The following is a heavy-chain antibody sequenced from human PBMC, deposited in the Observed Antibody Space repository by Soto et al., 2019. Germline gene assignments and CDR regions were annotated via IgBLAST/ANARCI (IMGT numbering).Heavy chain of an antibody. CDR2: IIPIFGTA. D-gene: IGHD3-3*01. V-gene: IGHV1-69*13. Sequence: SVKVSCKASGGTFSSYAISWVRQAPGQGLEWMGGIIPIFGTANYAQKFQGRVTITADESTSTAYMELSSLRSEDTAVYYCARGKSPNYDFWSGPQNYGMDVWGQGTTVTVSS. CDR3: ARGKSPNYDFWSGPQNYGMDV. CDR1: GGTFSSYA. J-gene: IGHJ6*02.